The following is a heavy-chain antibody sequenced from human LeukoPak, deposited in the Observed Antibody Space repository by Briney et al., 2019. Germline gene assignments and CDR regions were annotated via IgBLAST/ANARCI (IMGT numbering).Heavy chain of an antibody. J-gene: IGHJ6*02. V-gene: IGHV4-31*03. CDR3: ARAVDGSSSPGYGMDV. CDR2: IYYSGST. D-gene: IGHD6-6*01. Sequence: SETLSLTCTVSGGSISSGGYYWSWIRQHPGKGLEWIGYIYYSGSTYYNPSLKSRVTISVDTSKNQFSLKLSSVTAADTAVYYCARAVDGSSSPGYGMDVWGQGTTVTVSS. CDR1: GGSISSGGYY.